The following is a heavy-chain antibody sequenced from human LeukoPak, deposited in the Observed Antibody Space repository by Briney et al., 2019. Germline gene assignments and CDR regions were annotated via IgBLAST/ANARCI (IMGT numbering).Heavy chain of an antibody. CDR3: AKASMEWELLSSY. Sequence: GGSLRLSCAASGLTFSTYAMSWVRRAPGKGLEWVSTISGRGAYTYYADSVKGRFTISRDNSKNTLYLQMNSLRAEDTAVYYCAKASMEWELLSSYWGQGTLVTVSS. CDR1: GLTFSTYA. V-gene: IGHV3-23*01. CDR2: ISGRGAYT. D-gene: IGHD1-26*01. J-gene: IGHJ4*02.